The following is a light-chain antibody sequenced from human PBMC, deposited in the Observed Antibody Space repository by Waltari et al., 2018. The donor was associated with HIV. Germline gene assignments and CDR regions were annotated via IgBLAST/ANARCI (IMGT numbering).Light chain of an antibody. V-gene: IGLV3-21*02. Sequence: SYVLTQPPSVSVAPGQTARITCGGNNIETKSVHWYQPKPGQAPVLVIYDDGDRPSGIPERFSGSHSGNTATLTISRGEAGDEADYYCQVWDSSSDHYVFGSGSKVTV. CDR2: DDG. CDR1: NIETKS. CDR3: QVWDSSSDHYV. J-gene: IGLJ1*01.